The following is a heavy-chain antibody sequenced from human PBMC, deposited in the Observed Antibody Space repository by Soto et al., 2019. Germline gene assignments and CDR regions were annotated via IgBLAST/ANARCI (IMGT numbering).Heavy chain of an antibody. Sequence: QVQLVESGGGVVQPGRSLRLSCAASGFTFSSYAMHWVRQAPGKGLERGAVISYDGSNKYYADSVKGRFTVSRDYSKNTLYLHMSSLRTEDTAVYYCASLLWRADYNWGYFDLWGRGTLVSVSS. D-gene: IGHD4-4*01. CDR3: ASLLWRADYNWGYFDL. CDR1: GFTFSSYA. CDR2: ISYDGSNK. V-gene: IGHV3-30-3*01. J-gene: IGHJ2*01.